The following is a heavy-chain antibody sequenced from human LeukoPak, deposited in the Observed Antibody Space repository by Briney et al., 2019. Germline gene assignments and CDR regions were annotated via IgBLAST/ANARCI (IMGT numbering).Heavy chain of an antibody. CDR3: ARTVCGSTSCPFDY. Sequence: TLSLTCTVSGGSISSGSYYWSWIRQPAGKGLEWIERIYTSGSTNYNPSLKSRVTISVDTSKNQFSLKLSSVTAADTAVYYCARTVCGSTSCPFDYWGQGTLVTVSS. CDR1: GGSISSGSYY. J-gene: IGHJ4*02. CDR2: IYTSGST. V-gene: IGHV4-61*02. D-gene: IGHD2-2*01.